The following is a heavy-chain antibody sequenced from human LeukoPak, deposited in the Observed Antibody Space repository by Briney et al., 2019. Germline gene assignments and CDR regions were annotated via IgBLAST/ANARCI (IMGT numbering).Heavy chain of an antibody. V-gene: IGHV3-74*01. CDR3: ARVPDYYYGSSGYYPPAGWFDP. J-gene: IGHJ5*02. CDR2: INSDGSST. CDR1: GFTFSSYW. D-gene: IGHD3-22*01. Sequence: GGSLRLSCAASGFTFSSYWMHWVRQAPGKGLVWVSRINSDGSSTSYADSVKGRFTISRDNAKNTLYLQMNSLRAEDTAVYYCARVPDYYYGSSGYYPPAGWFDPWGQGTLVTVSS.